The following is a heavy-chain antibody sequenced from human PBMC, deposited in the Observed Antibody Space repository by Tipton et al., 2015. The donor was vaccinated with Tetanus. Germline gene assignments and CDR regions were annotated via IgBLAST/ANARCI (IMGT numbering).Heavy chain of an antibody. CDR2: IYHNGGT. J-gene: IGHJ4*02. CDR1: GGSVSGGDYH. V-gene: IGHV4-30-2*01. Sequence: LRLSCTVSGGSVSGGDYHWSWIRQPPGKGLEWIGFIYHNGGTYYNPSLKSRATISVDRSKNQFSLKLSSVTAADTAVYFCARGGTMVHGVILQDHFYYWGQGTLVTVSS. CDR3: ARGGTMVHGVILQDHFYY. D-gene: IGHD3-10*01.